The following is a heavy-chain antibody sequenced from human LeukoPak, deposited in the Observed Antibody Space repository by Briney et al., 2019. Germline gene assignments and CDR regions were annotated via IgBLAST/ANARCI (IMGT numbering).Heavy chain of an antibody. CDR2: ISGSGGST. CDR3: AKAIFGVVTQPHDY. Sequence: GGSLRLSCAAPGFTFSSYAMSWVRQAPGKGLEWVSAISGSGGSTYYADSVKGRFTISRDNSKNTLYLQMNSLRAEDTAVYYCAKAIFGVVTQPHDYWGQGTLVTVSS. V-gene: IGHV3-23*01. D-gene: IGHD3-3*01. J-gene: IGHJ4*02. CDR1: GFTFSSYA.